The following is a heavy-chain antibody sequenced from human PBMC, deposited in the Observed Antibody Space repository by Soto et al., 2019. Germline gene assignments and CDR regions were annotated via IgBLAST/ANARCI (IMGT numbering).Heavy chain of an antibody. D-gene: IGHD6-19*01. Sequence: QVQLQQWGAGLLKPSETLSFTCAVYGGSFSGYYWSWIRQPPGKGLEWIGEINHIGGTNYNPSLKSRVTISVDTSKNQFCLKLRSVTAADTAVYYCAREAVAGTMVAFDIWGQGTMVTVSS. V-gene: IGHV4-34*01. CDR1: GGSFSGYY. CDR2: INHIGGT. J-gene: IGHJ3*02. CDR3: AREAVAGTMVAFDI.